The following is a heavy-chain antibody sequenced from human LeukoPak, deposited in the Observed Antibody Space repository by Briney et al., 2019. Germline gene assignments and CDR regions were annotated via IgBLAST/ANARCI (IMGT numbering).Heavy chain of an antibody. D-gene: IGHD6-19*01. J-gene: IGHJ4*02. CDR1: GFTFSSDY. CDR2: IYSGGST. Sequence: GGSLRLSCAASGFTFSSDYMSWVRQAPGRGLEWVSVIYSGGSTYYADSVKGRFTISRDNSKNTLHLQMNSLRAEDTAVYYCARETLRPGYSSGWYDYWGQGTLVTVSS. CDR3: ARETLRPGYSSGWYDY. V-gene: IGHV3-53*01.